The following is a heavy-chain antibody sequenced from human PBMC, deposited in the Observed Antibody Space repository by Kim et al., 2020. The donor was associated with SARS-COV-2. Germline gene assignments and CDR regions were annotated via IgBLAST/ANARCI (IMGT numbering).Heavy chain of an antibody. CDR2: ISRRGGGP. CDR3: AKASYLWPTLLTLES. V-gene: IGHV3-23*01. J-gene: IGHJ4*02. Sequence: GGSLRLSCAASGFTFSSYAMTWVRQAPGKGLEWVSGISRRGGGPSYADSVNGRFSISRDNSKNTLFLQMTSLRAEDTAIYYCAKASYLWPTLLTLESWGRGPLVAVSS. D-gene: IGHD3-16*02. CDR1: GFTFSSYA.